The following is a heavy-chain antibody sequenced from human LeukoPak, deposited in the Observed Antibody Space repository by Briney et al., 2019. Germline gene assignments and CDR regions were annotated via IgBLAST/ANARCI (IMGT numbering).Heavy chain of an antibody. V-gene: IGHV1-46*01. CDR3: ARGGYIYGSFDN. D-gene: IGHD5-18*01. J-gene: IGHJ4*02. CDR2: INPSGGRSGDST. CDR1: GYTFTNYY. Sequence: ASVKVSCKASGYTFTNYYLNWVQQAPGQGLEWMGIINPSGGRSGDSTTYAQRFQGRVTMTRDTSTSTVYMELSNLRSEDTAIYYCARGGYIYGSFDNWGQGTLVTVSS.